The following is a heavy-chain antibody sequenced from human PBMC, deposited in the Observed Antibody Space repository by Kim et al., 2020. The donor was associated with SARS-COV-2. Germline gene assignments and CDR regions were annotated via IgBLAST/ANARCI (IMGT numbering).Heavy chain of an antibody. Sequence: SETLSLTCTVSGGSISSYYWSWIRQPPGKGLEWIGYIYYSGSTNYNPSLKSRVTISVDTSKNQFSLKLSSVTAADTAVYYCARDQMLLMTTVTTRYFDLWGRGTLVTVSS. CDR1: GGSISSYY. CDR3: ARDQMLLMTTVTTRYFDL. J-gene: IGHJ2*01. CDR2: IYYSGST. D-gene: IGHD4-17*01. V-gene: IGHV4-59*01.